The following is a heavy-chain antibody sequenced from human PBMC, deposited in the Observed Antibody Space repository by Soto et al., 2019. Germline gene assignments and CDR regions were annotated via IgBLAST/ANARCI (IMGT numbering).Heavy chain of an antibody. CDR2: IYYSGST. CDR3: ARHDLEWFDWFGP. D-gene: IGHD3-3*01. Sequence: PSETLSLTCTVSGGSISSYYWSWIRQPPGKGLEWIGYIYYSGSTNYNPSLKCRVTISVDTSKNQFSLKLSSVTAADTAVYYCARHDLEWFDWFGPWGQGTLVTVSS. J-gene: IGHJ5*02. V-gene: IGHV4-59*08. CDR1: GGSISSYY.